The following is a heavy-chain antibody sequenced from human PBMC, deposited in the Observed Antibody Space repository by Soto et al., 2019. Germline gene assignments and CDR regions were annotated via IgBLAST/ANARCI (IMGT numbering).Heavy chain of an antibody. V-gene: IGHV1-3*01. J-gene: IGHJ4*02. CDR3: AREGFSSWSHFDY. CDR2: INAGDGNK. CDR1: GYTFITYP. D-gene: IGHD6-13*01. Sequence: ASVKVSCKASGYTFITYPIHWVRQAPGQRLEWMAWINAGDGNKQSSQKFQGRFSITRDASASTVYMELSSLRSEDTAVYYCAREGFSSWSHFDYWGQGTLVTVS.